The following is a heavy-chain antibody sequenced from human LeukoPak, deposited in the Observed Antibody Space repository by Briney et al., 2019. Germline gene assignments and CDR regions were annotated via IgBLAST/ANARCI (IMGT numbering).Heavy chain of an antibody. CDR1: TGSSSSSNW. J-gene: IGHJ4*02. CDR2: IYHSGST. D-gene: IGHD3-10*01. Sequence: SEKLSLNCAVYTGSSSSSNWWSRVRQPPGKGLEWIGEIYHSGSTNYNPSRKSRITISVDNSKNQFSLKLSSVTAADTAVYYCAASAHGGYFDYWGRGTLVTVSS. V-gene: IGHV4-4*02. CDR3: AASAHGGYFDY.